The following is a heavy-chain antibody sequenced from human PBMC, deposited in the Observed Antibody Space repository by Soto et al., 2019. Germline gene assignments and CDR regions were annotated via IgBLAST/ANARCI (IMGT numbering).Heavy chain of an antibody. V-gene: IGHV3-48*03. Sequence: GGSLRLSCAVSGFTFSSYEMNWVRQAPGKGLEWVSYIGTSGKTIYYADSVRGRFTISRDNAKNSLYLQMNSLRAEDTAVYFCARDPAIYSGKFDYGLDVWGRGSTVTVSS. CDR1: GFTFSSYE. J-gene: IGHJ6*02. CDR2: IGTSGKTI. CDR3: ARDPAIYSGKFDYGLDV. D-gene: IGHD4-4*01.